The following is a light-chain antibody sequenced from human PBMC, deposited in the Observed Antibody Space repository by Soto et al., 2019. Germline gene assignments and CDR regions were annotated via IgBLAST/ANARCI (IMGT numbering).Light chain of an antibody. J-gene: IGKJ1*01. CDR2: KTS. CDR1: QSISTW. Sequence: DIQMTQSPSALSASIGDRVTITCRASQSISTWLAWYQQRPGKAPRPPIYKTSNLESGVPSRFSGSGSGTEFTLTISSLQPDDFATYYCQQYNSYPRTFGQGTKVAIK. V-gene: IGKV1-5*03. CDR3: QQYNSYPRT.